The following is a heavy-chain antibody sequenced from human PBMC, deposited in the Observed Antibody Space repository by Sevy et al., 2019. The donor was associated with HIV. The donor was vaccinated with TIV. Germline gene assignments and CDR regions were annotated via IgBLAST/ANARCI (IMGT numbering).Heavy chain of an antibody. CDR2: ISSSSNYI. D-gene: IGHD1-26*01. CDR1: GFTFSSYS. J-gene: IGHJ3*01. Sequence: GGSLRLSCAASGFTFSSYSMNWVRQAPGKGLEWISSISSSSNYIYYADSVRGRFIISRDNSENTLYLQMNGLRAEDTAVYYCAKVTLWELLAAHDAFDVWGQGTMVTVSS. CDR3: AKVTLWELLAAHDAFDV. V-gene: IGHV3-21*04.